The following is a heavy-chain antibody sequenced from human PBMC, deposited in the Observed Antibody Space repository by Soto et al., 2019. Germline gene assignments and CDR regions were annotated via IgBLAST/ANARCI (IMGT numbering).Heavy chain of an antibody. Sequence: SVKVSCKASGGTFSSYAISWVRQSPGQGLEWMGGIIPIFGTANYAQKFQGRVTITADKSTSTAYMELSSLRSEDTAVYYCARVLSHYYYGMDVWGQGTTVTVSS. CDR1: GGTFSSYA. CDR3: ARVLSHYYYGMDV. J-gene: IGHJ6*02. V-gene: IGHV1-69*06. CDR2: IIPIFGTA.